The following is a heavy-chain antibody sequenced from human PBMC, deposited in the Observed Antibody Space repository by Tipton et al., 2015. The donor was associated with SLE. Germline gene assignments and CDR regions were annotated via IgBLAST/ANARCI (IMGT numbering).Heavy chain of an antibody. CDR3: ARGSTSEGLGDFDY. D-gene: IGHD3-16*01. CDR2: IYTSGTT. CDR1: GGSISNYY. Sequence: TLSLTCIVSGGSISNYYWSWIRQPPGKGLEWIGYIYTSGTTNYNPSLKSRVTISVDTSENQLSLRLTSVTAADTAVYYCARGSTSEGLGDFDYWGQGTLVTVSS. J-gene: IGHJ4*02. V-gene: IGHV4-4*08.